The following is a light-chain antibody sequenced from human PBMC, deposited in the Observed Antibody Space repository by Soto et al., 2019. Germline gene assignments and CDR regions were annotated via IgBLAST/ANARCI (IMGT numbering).Light chain of an antibody. Sequence: DIPMTQSPSTLSASVGDRVTVTCRASQSISTWLAWYQQKPGRAPKLLIYDASILESGVPSRFSGSGSGTEFTLTISSLQPDDFATYYCQQYNSYSGTFGQGTKVEI. CDR2: DAS. V-gene: IGKV1-5*01. CDR1: QSISTW. J-gene: IGKJ1*01. CDR3: QQYNSYSGT.